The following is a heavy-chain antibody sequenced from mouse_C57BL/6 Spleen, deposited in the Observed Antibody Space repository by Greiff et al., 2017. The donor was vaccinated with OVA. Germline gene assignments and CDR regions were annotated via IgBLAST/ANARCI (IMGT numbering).Heavy chain of an antibody. CDR1: GFTFSDYG. CDR2: ISNLAYSI. J-gene: IGHJ1*03. Sequence: EVQLVESGGGLVQPGGSLKLSCAASGFTFSDYGMAWVRQAPRKGPEWVAFISNLAYSIYYADTVTGRFTISRENAKNTLYLEMSSLRSEDTAMYYCARMGYGSSPWYFDVWGTGTTVTVSS. V-gene: IGHV5-15*01. D-gene: IGHD1-1*01. CDR3: ARMGYGSSPWYFDV.